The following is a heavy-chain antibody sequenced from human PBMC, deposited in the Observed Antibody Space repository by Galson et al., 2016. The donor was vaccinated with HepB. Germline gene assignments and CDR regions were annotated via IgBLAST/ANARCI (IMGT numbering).Heavy chain of an antibody. CDR1: GFSVSSSY. CDR3: ARGLVGSNTAFES. J-gene: IGHJ4*02. Sequence: SLRLSCAASGFSVSSSYMTWVRQAPGKGLEWVSVIYTGGATYYADSVKGRFTISRHNSKNTRFLQMNSLRDEDTAVYHCARGLVGSNTAFESGGQGTLDAVSS. D-gene: IGHD2-8*02. V-gene: IGHV3-53*04. CDR2: IYTGGAT.